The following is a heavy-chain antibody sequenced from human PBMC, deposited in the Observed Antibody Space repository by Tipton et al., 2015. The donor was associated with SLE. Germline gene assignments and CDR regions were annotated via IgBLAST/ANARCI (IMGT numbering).Heavy chain of an antibody. CDR3: ARGTSGDYVGVAFDV. CDR1: GYTFTSYF. D-gene: IGHD4-17*01. V-gene: IGHV1-2*02. CDR2: FNPNSGGT. Sequence: QVQLVQSGPEVKKPGASVKVSCKASGYTFTSYFMHWVRQAPGQGLEWMGWFNPNSGGTNYAQKFQGRVTMTTDTSISTAYMELSRLRSDDTAVYYCARGTSGDYVGVAFDVWGQGTVVTVSS. J-gene: IGHJ3*01.